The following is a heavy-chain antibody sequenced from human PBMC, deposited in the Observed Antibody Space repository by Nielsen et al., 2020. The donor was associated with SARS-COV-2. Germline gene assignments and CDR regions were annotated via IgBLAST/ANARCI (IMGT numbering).Heavy chain of an antibody. V-gene: IGHV4-39*07. CDR3: ARGRGTTGTTDFYYYGMDV. Sequence: SETLSLTCTVSGGSISSESFYWNWIRQPPGKGLEWIGEINHSGSTNYNPSLKSRVTISVDTSKNQFSLKLSSVTAADTAVYYCARGRGTTGTTDFYYYGMDVWGQGTTVTVSS. CDR2: INHSGST. J-gene: IGHJ6*02. D-gene: IGHD1-1*01. CDR1: GGSISSESFY.